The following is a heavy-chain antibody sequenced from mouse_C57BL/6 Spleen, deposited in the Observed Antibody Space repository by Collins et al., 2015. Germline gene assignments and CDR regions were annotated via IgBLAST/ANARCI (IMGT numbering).Heavy chain of an antibody. J-gene: IGHJ2*01. V-gene: IGHV1-55*01. CDR2: IYPGSGST. CDR3: ARSNPFITTADYFDY. Sequence: TSYWITWVKQRPGQGLEWIGDIYPGSGSTNYNEKFKSKATLTVDTSSSTAYMQLSSLTSEDSAAYYCARSNPFITTADYFDYWGQGTTLTVSS. D-gene: IGHD1-1*01. CDR1: TSYW.